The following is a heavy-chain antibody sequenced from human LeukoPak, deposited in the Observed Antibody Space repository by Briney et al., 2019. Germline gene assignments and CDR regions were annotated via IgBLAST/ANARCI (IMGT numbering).Heavy chain of an antibody. CDR2: ISAYNGNT. V-gene: IGHV1-18*03. Sequence: ASVTVSCKASGYTFTSYGISWVRQAPGQGLEWMGWISAYNGNTNYAQKLQGRVTMTTDTSTSTAYMELRSLRSDDMAVYYCARDRRMQQLAASDYWGQGTLVTVSS. CDR3: ARDRRMQQLAASDY. D-gene: IGHD6-13*01. J-gene: IGHJ4*02. CDR1: GYTFTSYG.